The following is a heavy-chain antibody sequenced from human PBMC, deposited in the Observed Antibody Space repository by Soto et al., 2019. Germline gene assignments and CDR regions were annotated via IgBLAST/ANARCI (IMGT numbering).Heavy chain of an antibody. J-gene: IGHJ4*02. V-gene: IGHV3-7*03. Sequence: GGSLRLSCAASGFTFSSYLMSWVRQAPGKGLEWVANIKRDGSEKYYVDSVKGRFTISRDNAKNSLYLQMNSLRAEDTAVYYCARDSSGWYFDYWGQGTLVTVSS. D-gene: IGHD6-19*01. CDR2: IKRDGSEK. CDR1: GFTFSSYL. CDR3: ARDSSGWYFDY.